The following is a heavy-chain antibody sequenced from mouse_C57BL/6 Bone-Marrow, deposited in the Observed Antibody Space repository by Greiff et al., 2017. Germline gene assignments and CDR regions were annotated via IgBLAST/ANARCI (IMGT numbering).Heavy chain of an antibody. Sequence: EVQLQQSGPELVKPGASVKMSCKASGYTFTDYNMHWVKQSHGKSLEWIGYINPNNGGTSYNQKFKGKATLTVNKSSSTAYMELRSLTSEDSAVYYCARYGYGNFYAMDYWGQGTSVTVSS. D-gene: IGHD2-1*01. J-gene: IGHJ4*01. CDR3: ARYGYGNFYAMDY. V-gene: IGHV1-22*01. CDR2: INPNNGGT. CDR1: GYTFTDYN.